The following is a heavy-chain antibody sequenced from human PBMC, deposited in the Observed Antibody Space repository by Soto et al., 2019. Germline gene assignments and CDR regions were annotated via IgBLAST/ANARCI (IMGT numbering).Heavy chain of an antibody. CDR3: ARDSDPDLGFVDY. CDR2: IYHSGST. CDR1: GGSISSSNW. Sequence: QVQLQESGPGLVKPSGTLSLTCAVSGGSISSSNWWSWVRQPPGKGLEWIGEIYHSGSTNYNPSLKRRVTVSVDKSKHQFSLKLSSVTAADTAVYYCARDSDPDLGFVDYWGQGTLVTVSS. J-gene: IGHJ4*02. V-gene: IGHV4-4*02.